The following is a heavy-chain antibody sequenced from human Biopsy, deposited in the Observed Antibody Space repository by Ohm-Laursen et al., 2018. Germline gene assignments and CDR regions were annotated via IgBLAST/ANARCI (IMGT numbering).Heavy chain of an antibody. CDR1: GYTFTGQY. CDR2: INPHSGTT. CDR3: AKGQDLRGGAEYFQH. D-gene: IGHD2-15*01. V-gene: IGHV1-2*02. Sequence: ASVKVSCKVSGYTFTGQYLHWVRQVPGQGLEWMGWINPHSGTTKFAQDFQGRVTMTRDTSITTACMELRRLRSADTAVYYCAKGQDLRGGAEYFQHWGQGALVTVSS. J-gene: IGHJ1*01.